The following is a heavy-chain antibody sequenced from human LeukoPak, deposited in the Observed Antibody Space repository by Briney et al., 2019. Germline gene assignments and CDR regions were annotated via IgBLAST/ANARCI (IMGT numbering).Heavy chain of an antibody. J-gene: IGHJ4*02. V-gene: IGHV4-31*03. CDR1: GGSISSGGYY. D-gene: IGHD3-3*01. CDR3: ARFRKSFRVVIDY. CDR2: IYYSGST. Sequence: TLSLTCTVSGGSISSGGYYWSWIRQHPGKGLEWIGYIYYSGSTYYNPSLKSRVTISVDTSKNQFSLKLSSVTAADTAVYYCARFRKSFRVVIDYWGQGTLVTVSS.